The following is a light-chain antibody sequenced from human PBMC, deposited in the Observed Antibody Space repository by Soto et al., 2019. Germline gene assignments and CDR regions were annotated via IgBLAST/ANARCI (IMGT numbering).Light chain of an antibody. CDR2: AAS. CDR1: QSISSW. V-gene: IGKV1-27*01. J-gene: IGKJ1*01. Sequence: DIQMTQSPSTLSASVGDRVTITCRASQSISSWLAWYQQKPGKVPKLLIYAASTLQSGVPSRFSGSGSGTDFTLTISSRQPEDVATYDCQKYNSAPWTFGQGTKVDIK. CDR3: QKYNSAPWT.